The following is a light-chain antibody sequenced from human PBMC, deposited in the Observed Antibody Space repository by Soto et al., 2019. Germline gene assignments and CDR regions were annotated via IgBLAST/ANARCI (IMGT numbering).Light chain of an antibody. Sequence: EIVLTQSPGTLSLSPGERATRSCRASHSINNNYLAWYQQRRGQAPRLLIYGASSRATGIPDRFSGSGSGTDFTLTISRLEPEDFAVYYCQQYGGSPRTFGQGTKVEIK. CDR3: QQYGGSPRT. V-gene: IGKV3-20*01. J-gene: IGKJ1*01. CDR2: GAS. CDR1: HSINNNY.